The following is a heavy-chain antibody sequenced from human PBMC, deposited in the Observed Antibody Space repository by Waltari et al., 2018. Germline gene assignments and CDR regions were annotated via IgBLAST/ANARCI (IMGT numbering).Heavy chain of an antibody. D-gene: IGHD3-3*01. V-gene: IGHV1-2*06. CDR3: ARDRGSRSGFSNWFDP. J-gene: IGHJ5*02. Sequence: QVQLVQSGAEVKKPGASVKVSCKASGYTFTGYYMHWVRQAPGQGLEWMGRINPNSGGTNYAQKFQGRVTMTRDTSISTAYMELSRLRSDDTAVYYCARDRGSRSGFSNWFDPWGQGTLVTVSS. CDR2: INPNSGGT. CDR1: GYTFTGYY.